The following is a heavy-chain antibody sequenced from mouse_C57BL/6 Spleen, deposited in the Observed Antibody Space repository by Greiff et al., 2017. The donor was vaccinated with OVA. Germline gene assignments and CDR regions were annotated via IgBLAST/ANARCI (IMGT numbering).Heavy chain of an antibody. CDR2: IWRGGST. J-gene: IGHJ1*03. V-gene: IGHV2-5*01. Sequence: QVQLQQSGPGLVQPSQSLSITCTVSGFSLTSYGVHWVRQSPGQGLEWLGVIWRGGSTDYNAAFMSRLSITKDNSKSQVFFKMNSLQADDTAIYYCAKEVITTSWYFDVWGTGTTVTVSS. D-gene: IGHD1-1*01. CDR1: GFSLTSYG. CDR3: AKEVITTSWYFDV.